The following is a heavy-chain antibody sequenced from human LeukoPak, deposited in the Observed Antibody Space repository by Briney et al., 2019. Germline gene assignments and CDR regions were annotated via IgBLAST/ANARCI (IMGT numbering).Heavy chain of an antibody. CDR2: IIESGAT. Sequence: SETLSLTCAVYGESFSGYYWTWIRQPPGKGLQWIGEIIESGATKYMSSLKSRVTISIDTSKSQFSLNLTSVTAADTAAYYCARGLASGYPPIPFDYWGQGTLVTVSS. CDR3: ARGLASGYPPIPFDY. J-gene: IGHJ4*02. CDR1: GESFSGYY. V-gene: IGHV4-34*12. D-gene: IGHD3-3*01.